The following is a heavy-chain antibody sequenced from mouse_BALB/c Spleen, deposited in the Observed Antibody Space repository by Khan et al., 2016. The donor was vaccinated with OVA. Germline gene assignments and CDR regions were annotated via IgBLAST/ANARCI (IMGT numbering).Heavy chain of an antibody. J-gene: IGHJ3*01. Sequence: EVELVESGGGLVKPGGSLKLSCAASGFTFSDYYMYWVRQTPEKRLEWVATISDGGTYTYYPDSVKGRFTISRDDAKNNLYLQMSSLKSEDTAMSYCARGYYGDPFAYWGQGTLVTFSA. CDR2: ISDGGTYT. CDR1: GFTFSDYY. V-gene: IGHV5-4*02. CDR3: ARGYYGDPFAY. D-gene: IGHD2-13*01.